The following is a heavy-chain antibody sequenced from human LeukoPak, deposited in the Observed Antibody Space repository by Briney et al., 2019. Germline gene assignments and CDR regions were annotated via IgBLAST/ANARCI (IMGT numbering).Heavy chain of an antibody. CDR2: ISAYNGNT. D-gene: IGHD5-18*01. Sequence: GASVKVSCKASGYTFTSYGISWVRQAPGQGLEWMGWISAYNGNTNYARKLQGRVTMTTDTSTSTAYMELRSLRSDDTAVYYCARGKVDTAMVTLVYFDYWGQGTLVTVSS. J-gene: IGHJ4*02. CDR3: ARGKVDTAMVTLVYFDY. V-gene: IGHV1-18*01. CDR1: GYTFTSYG.